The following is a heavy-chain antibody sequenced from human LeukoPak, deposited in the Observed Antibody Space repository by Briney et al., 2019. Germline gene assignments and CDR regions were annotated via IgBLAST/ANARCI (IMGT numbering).Heavy chain of an antibody. J-gene: IGHJ4*02. Sequence: SETLSLTCTVSGYSISSGYYWGWIRQPPVKGLEWIGSIYHSGSTYYNPSLKSRVTISVDTSKNQFSLKLSSVTAADTAVYYCASLIVVVSEGNFDYWGQGTLVTVSS. CDR1: GYSISSGYY. CDR2: IYHSGST. V-gene: IGHV4-38-2*02. CDR3: ASLIVVVSEGNFDY. D-gene: IGHD2-21*02.